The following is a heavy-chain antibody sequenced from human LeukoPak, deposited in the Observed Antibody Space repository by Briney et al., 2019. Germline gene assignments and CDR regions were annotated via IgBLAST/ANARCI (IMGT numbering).Heavy chain of an antibody. CDR2: INPNSGGT. CDR1: GYTFTGYY. CDR3: ARADCSGGSCYFGLPYYFDY. D-gene: IGHD2-15*01. V-gene: IGHV1-2*04. Sequence: ASVKVSCKASGYTFTGYYMHWVRQAPGQGLEWMGWINPNSGGTNYAQKFQGWVTMTRDTSISTAYMELSRLRSDDTAVYYCARADCSGGSCYFGLPYYFDYWGQGTLLTVSS. J-gene: IGHJ4*02.